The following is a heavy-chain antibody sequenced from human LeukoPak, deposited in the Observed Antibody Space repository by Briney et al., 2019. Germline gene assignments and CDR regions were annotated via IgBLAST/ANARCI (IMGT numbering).Heavy chain of an antibody. J-gene: IGHJ4*02. CDR2: IYPGNSDA. CDR3: ARAPCYSDNSGYYFFDN. D-gene: IGHD3-22*01. Sequence: GESLKISCKGSGYSFTNYWMGWVRQMPGKGLEWMGIIYPGNSDARYSPSFKGQVTISVDKSISTAYLQWGSLKASDTAMYYCARAPCYSDNSGYYFFDNWGQGTLVTVSS. CDR1: GYSFTNYW. V-gene: IGHV5-51*01.